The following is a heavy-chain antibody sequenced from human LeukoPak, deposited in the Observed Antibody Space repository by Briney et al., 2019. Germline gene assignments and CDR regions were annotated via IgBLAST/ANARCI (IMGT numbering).Heavy chain of an antibody. J-gene: IGHJ4*02. V-gene: IGHV3-30*18. CDR3: AKDGIDIVVVPDAAPVYFDY. CDR1: GFTFSSYG. D-gene: IGHD2-2*01. CDR2: ISYDGSNK. Sequence: PGGSLRLSCAASGFTFSSYGMHWVRQAPGKGLEWVAVISYDGSNKYYADSVKGRFTISRDNSKNTLYLQMNSLRAEDTAVYYCAKDGIDIVVVPDAAPVYFDYRGQGTLVTVSS.